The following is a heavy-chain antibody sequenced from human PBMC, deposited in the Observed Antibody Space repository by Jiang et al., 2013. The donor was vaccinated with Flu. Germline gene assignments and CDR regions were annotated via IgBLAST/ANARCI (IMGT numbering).Heavy chain of an antibody. Sequence: GSGLVKPSETLSLTCTVSGGSISNYYWSWIRQPPGKGLEWIGYIYYSGSTDYNPSLKNRVTISVDTSNNQFSLKLSSVTAADTAVYYCARRITVAGSLYFFDYWGQGTLVTVSS. CDR3: ARRITVAGSLYFFDY. J-gene: IGHJ4*02. D-gene: IGHD6-19*01. CDR2: IYYSGST. CDR1: GGSISNYY. V-gene: IGHV4-59*08.